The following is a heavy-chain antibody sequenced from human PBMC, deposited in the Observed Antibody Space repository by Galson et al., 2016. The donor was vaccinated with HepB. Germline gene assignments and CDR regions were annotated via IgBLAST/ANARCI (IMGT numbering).Heavy chain of an antibody. CDR1: GDSFNSNA. CDR2: LVPIFGTA. Sequence: SVKVSCKASGDSFNSNAISWVRQAPGQGLEWMGGLVPIFGTAKYAQKFQDRVTITANMSTSTVYMELRSLRSDDTAIYYCTRGARSGYPRNFDYWGQGTLVTVSS. CDR3: TRGARSGYPRNFDY. J-gene: IGHJ4*02. V-gene: IGHV1-69*06. D-gene: IGHD5-12*01.